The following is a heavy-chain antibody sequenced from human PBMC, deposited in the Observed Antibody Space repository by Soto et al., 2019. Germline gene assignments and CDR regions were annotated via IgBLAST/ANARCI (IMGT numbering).Heavy chain of an antibody. CDR1: GFTFSSYG. CDR2: IWYDGSNK. V-gene: IGHV3-33*01. Sequence: QVQLVESGGGVVQPGRSLRLSCAASGFTFSSYGMHWVRQAPGKGLEWVAVIWYDGSNKYYADSVKGRITISRDNSKNTLYLPMNSLRAEDTAVYYCASDYCSGGSCYYYGMDVWGQGTTVTVSS. CDR3: ASDYCSGGSCYYYGMDV. J-gene: IGHJ6*02. D-gene: IGHD2-15*01.